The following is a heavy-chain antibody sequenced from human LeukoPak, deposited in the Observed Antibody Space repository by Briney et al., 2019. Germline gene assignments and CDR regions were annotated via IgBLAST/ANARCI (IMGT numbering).Heavy chain of an antibody. CDR3: ARHMDCSGRDCYLLPFDI. V-gene: IGHV4-39*01. Sequence: PSETLSLTCTVSGDSITSSRYYWGWIRQPPGKGLEWIGSIYYSGTTYYNPSLKSRVTISVDTPKNQFSLKLSSVTAADTAVYYCARHMDCSGRDCYLLPFDIWGQGTLVTVAS. D-gene: IGHD2-15*01. CDR1: GDSITSSRYY. J-gene: IGHJ3*02. CDR2: IYYSGTT.